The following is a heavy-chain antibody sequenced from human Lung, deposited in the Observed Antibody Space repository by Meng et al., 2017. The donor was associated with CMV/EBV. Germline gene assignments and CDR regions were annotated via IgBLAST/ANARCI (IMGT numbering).Heavy chain of an antibody. CDR2: ISAYNGDT. CDR1: GYIFTKYG. CDR3: ARDAGTIAVSGIGDY. J-gene: IGHJ4*02. Sequence: SVXVSXXASGYIFTKYGVNWMRQAPGQGPEWMGWISAYNGDTMYAPKVQGRVTMTTDTSTSTAYMELRGLRSDDTAVYYCARDAGTIAVSGIGDYWGQGTLVXVSS. V-gene: IGHV1-18*01. D-gene: IGHD6-19*01.